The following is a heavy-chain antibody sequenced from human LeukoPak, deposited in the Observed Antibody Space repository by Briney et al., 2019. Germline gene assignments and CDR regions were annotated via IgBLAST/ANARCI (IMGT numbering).Heavy chain of an antibody. CDR2: INSGGST. CDR1: GFTVTNND. V-gene: IGHV3-66*01. D-gene: IGHD2-15*01. CDR3: ARDLISGPATHDS. Sequence: GGSLSLFCAASGFTVTNNDMNWVRQAPGKGLEWISVINSGGSTYFADSVKGRFTVSRDNSKNTLSLQMNSLRVEDTAVYYCARDLISGPATHDSWGQGALVTVSS. J-gene: IGHJ4*02.